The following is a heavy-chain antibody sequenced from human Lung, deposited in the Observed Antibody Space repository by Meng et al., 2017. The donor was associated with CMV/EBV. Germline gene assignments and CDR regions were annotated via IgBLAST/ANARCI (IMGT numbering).Heavy chain of an antibody. Sequence: GESLKISCAASGFTFSYYSMNWVRQAPGKGLEWVSSISSSSSYLYYADSVKGRFTISRDNAKNSLYLQMNSLRAEDTAVYYWAGFGHRSIWWLGIAGFDYWGQGTLVTVSS. D-gene: IGHD2-21*01. V-gene: IGHV3-21*01. CDR1: GFTFSYYS. J-gene: IGHJ4*02. CDR2: ISSSSSYL. CDR3: AGFGHRSIWWLGIAGFDY.